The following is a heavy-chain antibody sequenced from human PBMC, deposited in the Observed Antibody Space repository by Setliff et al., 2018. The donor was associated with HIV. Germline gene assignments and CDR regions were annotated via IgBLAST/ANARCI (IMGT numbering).Heavy chain of an antibody. D-gene: IGHD7-27*01. CDR2: IYHSGGT. Sequence: KPSETLSLTCSVSGRSITTGGSYWNWIRQHPGKGLEWIGYIYHSGGTYYTPSLQSRVTMSLDTSKNQFSLKLSSVTAADTAVYYCAKLGDSTGVYSYFDYWGQGMLVTVSS. CDR1: GRSITTGGSY. V-gene: IGHV4-31*03. CDR3: AKLGDSTGVYSYFDY. J-gene: IGHJ4*02.